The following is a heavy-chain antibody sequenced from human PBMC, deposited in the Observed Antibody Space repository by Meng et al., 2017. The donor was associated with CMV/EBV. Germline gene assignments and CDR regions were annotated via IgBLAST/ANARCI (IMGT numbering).Heavy chain of an antibody. CDR1: DGSVSSGSYY. V-gene: IGHV4-61*01. CDR2: IYYSGST. J-gene: IGHJ5*02. CDR3: ARGRLGYGGNSEDWFDP. D-gene: IGHD4-23*01. Sequence: SETLSLTCTVSDGSVSSGSYYWSWIRQPPGKGLEWIGYIYYSGSTNYNPSLKSRVTISVDTSKNQFSLKLSSVTAADTAVYYCARGRLGYGGNSEDWFDPWGQGTLVTVSS.